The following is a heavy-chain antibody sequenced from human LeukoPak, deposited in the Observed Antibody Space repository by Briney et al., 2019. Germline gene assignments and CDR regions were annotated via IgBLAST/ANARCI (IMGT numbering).Heavy chain of an antibody. CDR3: ARTVDNYYFDY. V-gene: IGHV4-30-2*01. Sequence: PSETLSLTCAVSGGSISSGGYSWSWIRQPPGQGLEWIGYIYHSGSTYYNPSLKSRVTISVDRSKNQFSLKLSSVTAADTAVYYCARTVDNYYFDYWGQGTLVTVSS. D-gene: IGHD5-12*01. J-gene: IGHJ4*02. CDR2: IYHSGST. CDR1: GGSISSGGYS.